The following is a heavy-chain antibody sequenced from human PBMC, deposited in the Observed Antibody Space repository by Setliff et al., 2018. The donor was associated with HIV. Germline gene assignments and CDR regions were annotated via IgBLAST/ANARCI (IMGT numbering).Heavy chain of an antibody. CDR1: GFTFSSAW. CDR2: IKHDGSER. D-gene: IGHD1-26*01. J-gene: IGHJ4*02. V-gene: IGHV3-7*01. Sequence: PGGSLRLSCAASGFTFSSAWMGWVRQAPAKGLEWVASIKHDGSERYYVDSVKGRFTISRDNANNLVYLQMNSLRVEDTAVYFCARWDSGSYERVFDYWGQGMLVTVSS. CDR3: ARWDSGSYERVFDY.